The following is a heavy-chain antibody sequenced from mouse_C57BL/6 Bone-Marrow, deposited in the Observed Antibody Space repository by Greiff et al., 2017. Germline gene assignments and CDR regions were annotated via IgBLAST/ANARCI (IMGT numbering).Heavy chain of an antibody. CDR1: GFTFSSYA. CDR2: ISDGGSYT. V-gene: IGHV5-4*01. J-gene: IGHJ3*01. CDR3: ARDSFAY. Sequence: EVKLQESGGGLVKPGGSLKLSCAASGFTFSSYAMSWVRQTPEKRLEWVATISDGGSYTYYPDNVKGRFTISRDKAKNKLYLQMSHLKSEDTAMYYCARDSFAYWGQGTRVTVSA.